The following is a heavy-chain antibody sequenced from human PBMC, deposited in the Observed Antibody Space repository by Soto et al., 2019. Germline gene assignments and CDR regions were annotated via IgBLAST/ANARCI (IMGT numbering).Heavy chain of an antibody. CDR1: GGCISSYY. J-gene: IGHJ4*02. V-gene: IGHV4-59*01. CDR3: ARGYGDYVLDY. CDR2: IYYSGST. Sequence: QVQLQESGPGLVKPSETQSLTCTVTGGCISSYYWSWIRQPPGKGLEWIGYIYYSGSTNYNPSLKSRVTISVDTSKNQFSLKLSSVTAADTAVYYCARGYGDYVLDYWGQGTLVTVSS. D-gene: IGHD4-17*01.